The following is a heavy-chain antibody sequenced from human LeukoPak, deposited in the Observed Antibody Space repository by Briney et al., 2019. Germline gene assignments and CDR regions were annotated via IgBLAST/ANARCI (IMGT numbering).Heavy chain of an antibody. CDR3: AKDHEVGATLFYFGDY. Sequence: QPGGSLRLSCAASGFTFSSYAMSWVRQAPGKGLEWVSAISGSGGSTYYADSVTGRFTISRDNSKNTLYLQMNSLRAEDTAVYYCAKDHEVGATLFYFGDYWGQGTLVTVSS. CDR1: GFTFSSYA. D-gene: IGHD1-26*01. J-gene: IGHJ4*02. V-gene: IGHV3-23*01. CDR2: ISGSGGST.